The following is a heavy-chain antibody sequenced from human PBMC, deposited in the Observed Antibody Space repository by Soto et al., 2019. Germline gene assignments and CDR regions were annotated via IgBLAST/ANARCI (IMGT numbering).Heavy chain of an antibody. CDR1: GFTFSNYA. CDR3: AKAYFVWSSEQPYYFDY. CDR2: ISGSGGRS. Sequence: EVQLLDSGGGLVQPGGSLRLSCAASGFTFSNYAMTWVRQGPGKGLEWVSGISGSGGRSYYADSVKGRFTISRDNSKSTLYLQMNSLRAEDTAVYYSAKAYFVWSSEQPYYFDYWGQGTLVTVS. V-gene: IGHV3-23*01. J-gene: IGHJ4*02. D-gene: IGHD3-16*01.